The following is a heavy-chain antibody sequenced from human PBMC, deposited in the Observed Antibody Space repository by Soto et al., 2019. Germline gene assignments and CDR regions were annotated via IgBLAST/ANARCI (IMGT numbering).Heavy chain of an antibody. CDR2: INHSGST. D-gene: IGHD2-15*01. CDR3: ARVFRRDMHASDI. CDR1: GGSFSGYY. Sequence: SETLSLTCAVYGGSFSGYYWTWIRQPPGTGLEWIGEINHSGSTNYNPSLKSRVTISVDTSKNQFSLKLTSVTAADTAVYYCARVFRRDMHASDIWGQGTMVT. J-gene: IGHJ3*02. V-gene: IGHV4-34*01.